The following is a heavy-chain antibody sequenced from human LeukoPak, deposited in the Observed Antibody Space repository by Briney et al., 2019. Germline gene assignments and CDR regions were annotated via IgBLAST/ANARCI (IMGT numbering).Heavy chain of an antibody. CDR3: ATGIGRWLLYFDY. Sequence: GGSLRLFCAASGFTVSSNYMSWVRQAPGKGLEWVSVIYSGGSTYYADSVKGRFTVSRDNSKNTLYLQMNSLRAEDTAVYYCATGIGRWLLYFDYWGQGTLVTVSS. CDR2: IYSGGST. V-gene: IGHV3-53*01. J-gene: IGHJ4*02. CDR1: GFTVSSNY. D-gene: IGHD5-24*01.